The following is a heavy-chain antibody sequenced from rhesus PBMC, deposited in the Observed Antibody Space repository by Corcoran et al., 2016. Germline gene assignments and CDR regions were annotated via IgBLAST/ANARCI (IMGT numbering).Heavy chain of an antibody. D-gene: IGHD2-21*01. Sequence: EVQLLQSGAEVKKPGASVTISCKASGYPFTDHSLHWVRQAPGKGLEGMGRVAPEDGAADYAQKFQDRVTIIADMSTDTAYMELSSLRSEDTAVYYCARGSGYYGLDYWGQGVLVTVSS. J-gene: IGHJ4*01. CDR1: GYPFTDHS. CDR2: VAPEDGAA. CDR3: ARGSGYYGLDY. V-gene: IGHV1-111*02.